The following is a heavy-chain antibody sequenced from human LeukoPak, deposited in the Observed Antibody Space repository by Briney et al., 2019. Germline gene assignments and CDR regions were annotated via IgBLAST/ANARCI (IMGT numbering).Heavy chain of an antibody. CDR1: GGSFSGYY. V-gene: IGHV4-34*01. CDR2: INHSGST. J-gene: IGHJ4*02. Sequence: PSGTLSLTCAVYGGSFSGYYWSWIRQPPGKGLEWIGEINHSGSTNYNPSLKSRVTISVDTSGNQFSLKMTSVTAADTAVYFCARGDHYDFWSDYYTQKGFFFDRWGQGTLVTVSS. CDR3: ARGDHYDFWSDYYTQKGFFFDR. D-gene: IGHD3-3*01.